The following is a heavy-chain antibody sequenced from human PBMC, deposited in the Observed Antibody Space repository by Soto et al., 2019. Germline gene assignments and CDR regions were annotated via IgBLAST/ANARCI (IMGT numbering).Heavy chain of an antibody. D-gene: IGHD4-4*01. Sequence: PSETLSLTCRVSGGSISNYKYYWSWIRQPPGGGLEWIGHIYYTGSTSYNPSLRGRLTISLDTSKNEFSLRLSSVTAAETAVYYCARDQSNSPDFFDSWRQGTLVTVSS. CDR2: IYYTGST. CDR1: GGSISNYKYY. J-gene: IGHJ4*02. V-gene: IGHV4-30-4*01. CDR3: ARDQSNSPDFFDS.